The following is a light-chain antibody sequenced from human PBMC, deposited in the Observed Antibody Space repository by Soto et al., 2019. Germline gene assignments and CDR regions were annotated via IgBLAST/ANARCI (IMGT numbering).Light chain of an antibody. J-gene: IGKJ3*01. V-gene: IGKV1-9*01. CDR2: GAS. CDR1: QGISSY. Sequence: DIQLTQSPSFLSASVGDRVTITCRASQGISSYLAWYQQRPGEPPELLIYGASTLRPGVASRFSGSGSGTEFTLIISSLQPEDFATYFCQQLNSFPPSFTFGPGTTVDIK. CDR3: QQLNSFPPSFT.